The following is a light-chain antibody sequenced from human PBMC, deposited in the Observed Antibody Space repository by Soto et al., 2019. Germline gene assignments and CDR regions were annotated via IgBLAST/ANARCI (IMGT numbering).Light chain of an antibody. V-gene: IGLV3-21*02. CDR1: NIGSKS. CDR3: KVWDSSTDHQV. J-gene: IGLJ1*01. Sequence: SYELTQPPSVSVAPGQTARITCGGNNIGSKSVHWYQQKPVQAPVLVVYDDRDRPSGIPERFSGSNSGNTTTLTISRVEAGDEADYYCKVWDSSTDHQVFGTGTKV. CDR2: DDR.